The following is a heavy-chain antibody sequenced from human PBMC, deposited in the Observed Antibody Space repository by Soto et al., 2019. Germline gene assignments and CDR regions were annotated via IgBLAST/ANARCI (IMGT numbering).Heavy chain of an antibody. V-gene: IGHV3-73*01. J-gene: IGHJ3*02. Sequence: GGSLRLSCAASGLTFSDSAIHWVRQASGKGLEWVGRIRSKTNNYATTYAASVKGRFTISRDDSKNTAYLQMNSLKTEDTAVYYCARDRGCTNGVCFDAFDIWGQGTMVTVSS. CDR2: IRSKTNNYAT. CDR1: GLTFSDSA. D-gene: IGHD2-8*01. CDR3: ARDRGCTNGVCFDAFDI.